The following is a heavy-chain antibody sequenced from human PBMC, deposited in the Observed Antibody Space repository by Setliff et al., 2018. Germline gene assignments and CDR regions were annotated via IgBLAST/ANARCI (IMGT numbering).Heavy chain of an antibody. D-gene: IGHD3-10*01. CDR3: AKDKDVRVDYFDY. J-gene: IGHJ4*02. CDR1: GFTFSSHG. CDR2: MSNWGSSI. Sequence: PGGSLRLSCVVSGFTFSSHGMNWVRQAPGKGLEWVAYMSNWGSSIYYRDSVKGRFTISRDNSKSTLYLQMNSLRAEDTAIYYCAKDKDVRVDYFDYWGPGTLVTVSS. V-gene: IGHV3-48*03.